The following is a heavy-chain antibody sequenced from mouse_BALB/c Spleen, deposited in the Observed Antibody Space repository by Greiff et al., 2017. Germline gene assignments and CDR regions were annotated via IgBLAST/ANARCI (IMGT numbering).Heavy chain of an antibody. V-gene: IGHV2-2*02. Sequence: VKLQESGPGLVQPSQSLSITCTVSGFSLTSYGVHWVRQSPGKGLEWLGVIWSGGSTDYNAAFISRLSISKDNSKSQVFFKMNSLQANDTAIYYCARLTLTTARYFDVWGAGTTVTVSS. D-gene: IGHD1-2*01. CDR3: ARLTLTTARYFDV. J-gene: IGHJ1*01. CDR1: GFSLTSYG. CDR2: IWSGGST.